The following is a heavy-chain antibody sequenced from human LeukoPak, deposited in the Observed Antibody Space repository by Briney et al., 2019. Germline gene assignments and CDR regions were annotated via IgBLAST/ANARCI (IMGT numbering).Heavy chain of an antibody. J-gene: IGHJ5*02. CDR2: INHSGST. CDR1: GGSFSGYY. D-gene: IGHD3-3*01. CDR3: ARHSGLRSPFDP. V-gene: IGHV4-34*01. Sequence: SETLSLTCAVYGGSFSGYYWSWIRQPPGKGLEWIGEINHSGSTNYNPSLKSRVTISVDTSKNQFSLKLSSVTAADTAVYYCARHSGLRSPFDPWGQGTLVTVSS.